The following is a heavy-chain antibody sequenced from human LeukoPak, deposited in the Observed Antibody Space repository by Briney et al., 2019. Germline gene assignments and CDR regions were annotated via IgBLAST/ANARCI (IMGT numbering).Heavy chain of an antibody. V-gene: IGHV4-61*02. J-gene: IGHJ4*02. Sequence: SETLSLTCTVSGGSISSGSYYWSWIRQSAGKGLEWIGRIYTSGSTNYNPSLKSRVTISVDTSKNQFSLKLSSVTAADTAVYYCARTGYSSSWYLYFDYWGQGTLVTVSS. CDR3: ARTGYSSSWYLYFDY. D-gene: IGHD6-13*01. CDR2: IYTSGST. CDR1: GGSISSGSYY.